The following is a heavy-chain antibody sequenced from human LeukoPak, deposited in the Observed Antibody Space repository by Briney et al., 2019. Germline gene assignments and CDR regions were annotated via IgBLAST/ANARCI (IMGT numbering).Heavy chain of an antibody. CDR3: ARRNGGLRFLEWRFDY. CDR2: IKQDGSEK. D-gene: IGHD3-3*01. CDR1: GFTFSSYW. Sequence: GGSLRLSCAASGFTFSSYWMSWVRQAPGKGLEWVANIKQDGSEKYYVDSVKGRFTISRDNAKNSLYLQMNSLRAEDTAVYCCARRNGGLRFLEWRFDYWGQGTLVTVSS. J-gene: IGHJ4*02. V-gene: IGHV3-7*01.